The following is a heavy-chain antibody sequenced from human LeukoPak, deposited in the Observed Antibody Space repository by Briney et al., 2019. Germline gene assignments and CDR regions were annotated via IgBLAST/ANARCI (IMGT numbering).Heavy chain of an antibody. CDR3: AREMATGGSFDI. Sequence: GGSQRLSCAASGFAFSDYYMSWIRQAPGKGLEWVSYISSSGSTIYYADSVKGRFTISRDNAKNSLYLQMNSLRAEDTAVYYCAREMATGGSFDIWGQGTMVTVSS. CDR2: ISSSGSTI. V-gene: IGHV3-11*04. D-gene: IGHD5-24*01. CDR1: GFAFSDYY. J-gene: IGHJ3*02.